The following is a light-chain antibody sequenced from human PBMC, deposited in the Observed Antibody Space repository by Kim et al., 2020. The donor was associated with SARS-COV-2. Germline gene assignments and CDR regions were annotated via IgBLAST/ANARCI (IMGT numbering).Light chain of an antibody. CDR2: GAS. Sequence: EIVLTQSPGTLSLPPGETATLSCRASQSVNSRYLAWYQQKPGQAPRLVIYGASRRATGIPDRFRGSESGTDFTLTITRLDPEDFAVYYCQQYDRPPWTFGQGTKVDIK. CDR3: QQYDRPPWT. V-gene: IGKV3-20*01. CDR1: QSVNSRY. J-gene: IGKJ1*01.